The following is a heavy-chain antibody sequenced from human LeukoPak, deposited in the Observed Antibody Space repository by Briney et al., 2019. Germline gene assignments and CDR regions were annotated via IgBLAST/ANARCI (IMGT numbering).Heavy chain of an antibody. CDR1: GYTFTSYG. V-gene: IGHV1-18*01. Sequence: ASVKVSCKASGYTFTSYGISWVRQAPGQGLEWMGWISAYNGNTNYAQKLQGRVTMTTDTSTSTAYMELRSLRSDDTAVYYCARSSGEKTYYDFWSGDHFDYWGQGTLVTVSS. D-gene: IGHD3-3*01. CDR2: ISAYNGNT. CDR3: ARSSGEKTYYDFWSGDHFDY. J-gene: IGHJ4*02.